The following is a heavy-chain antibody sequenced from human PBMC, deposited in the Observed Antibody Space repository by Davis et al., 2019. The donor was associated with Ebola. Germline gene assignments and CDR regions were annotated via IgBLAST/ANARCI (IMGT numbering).Heavy chain of an antibody. CDR3: VKDVAAGKGAGWFDP. CDR2: ITWNSGDI. CDR1: GFIFNHYA. D-gene: IGHD6-13*01. V-gene: IGHV3-9*01. J-gene: IGHJ5*02. Sequence: SLKISCAASGFIFNHYAMHWVRQAPGKGLEWVSSITWNSGDIGYADSVKGRFTISRDNAKNSLYLQMNSLRSEDTALYYCVKDVAAGKGAGWFDPWGQGTLVTVSS.